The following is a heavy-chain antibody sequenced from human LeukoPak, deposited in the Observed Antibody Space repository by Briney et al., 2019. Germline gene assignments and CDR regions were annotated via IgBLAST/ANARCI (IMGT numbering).Heavy chain of an antibody. D-gene: IGHD6-6*01. CDR2: IRYDGSNK. Sequence: PGGSLRLSCAASGFTFSSYGMHWVRQAPGKGLEWVAFIRYDGSNKYYADSVKGRFTISRDNSKNTLYLQMNSLRAEDTAVYYCATRPASLIAARPWGQGTLVTVSS. V-gene: IGHV3-30*02. CDR1: GFTFSSYG. CDR3: ATRPASLIAARP. J-gene: IGHJ5*02.